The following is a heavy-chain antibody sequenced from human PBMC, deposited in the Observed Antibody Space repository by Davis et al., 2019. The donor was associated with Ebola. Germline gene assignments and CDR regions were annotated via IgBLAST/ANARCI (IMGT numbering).Heavy chain of an antibody. V-gene: IGHV4-59*08. CDR2: IYYSGST. CDR1: GFTVSSNH. D-gene: IGHD6-13*01. CDR3: ATSSSWYSTGRDV. J-gene: IGHJ6*02. Sequence: MPGGSLRLSCAASGFTVSSNHMSWIRQPPGKGLEWIGYIYYSGSTNYNPSLKSRVTISVDTSKNQFSLKLSSVTAAATAVYYCATSSSWYSTGRDVWGQGTTVTVS.